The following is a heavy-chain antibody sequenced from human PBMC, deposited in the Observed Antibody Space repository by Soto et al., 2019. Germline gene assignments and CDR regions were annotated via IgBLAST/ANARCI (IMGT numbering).Heavy chain of an antibody. CDR2: MRSKANSYAT. D-gene: IGHD1-7*01. J-gene: IGHJ4*02. CDR3: TRSVTGTTAHFDY. V-gene: IGHV3-73*02. CDR1: GFTFSGSA. Sequence: EVQLVESGGGLVQPGGSLKLSCAASGFTFSGSAMHWVRQASGKGLEGVGRMRSKANSYATAYAASVKGRFTISRDDSKNTAYLQMNSLKTEDTAVYYCTRSVTGTTAHFDYWGQGTLVTVSS.